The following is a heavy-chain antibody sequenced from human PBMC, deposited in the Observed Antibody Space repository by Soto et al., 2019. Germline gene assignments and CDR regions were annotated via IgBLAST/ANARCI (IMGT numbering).Heavy chain of an antibody. CDR1: GFTFSSYA. D-gene: IGHD3-22*01. Sequence: AASGFTFSSYAMSWVRQSPGKGLEWVSAISGSGGSTYYADSVKGRFTISRDNSKNTLYLQMNSLRAEDTAVYYCAKEITMIVVVISHFDYWGQGTLVTVSS. V-gene: IGHV3-23*01. J-gene: IGHJ4*02. CDR3: AKEITMIVVVISHFDY. CDR2: ISGSGGST.